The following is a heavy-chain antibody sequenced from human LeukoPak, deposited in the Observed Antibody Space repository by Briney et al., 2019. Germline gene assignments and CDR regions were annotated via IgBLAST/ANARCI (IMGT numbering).Heavy chain of an antibody. CDR1: GFTVISNY. Sequence: GRSLRLSCAASGFTVISNYMSWVRQAPGKGLEWVSLIGASGESTYYADSVKGRFTISRDNSKNTLSLQMNSLRVEDTAMYFCAKDIQLSTWGLGTMVTVSS. CDR2: IGASGEST. J-gene: IGHJ3*01. D-gene: IGHD5-24*01. V-gene: IGHV3-23*01. CDR3: AKDIQLST.